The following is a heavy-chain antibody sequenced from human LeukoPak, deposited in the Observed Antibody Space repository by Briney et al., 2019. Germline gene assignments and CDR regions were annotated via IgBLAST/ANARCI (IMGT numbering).Heavy chain of an antibody. CDR1: GYTFTSYA. CDR2: SNAGNGIT. V-gene: IGHV1-3*02. Sequence: ASVKVSCKASGYTFTSYAMHWVRQAPGQRLEWMGWSNAGNGITKYSQEFQGRVTITRDTSASTAYMELSSLRSEDMAVYYCAAVRSSYYYYGMDVWGQGTTVTVSS. D-gene: IGHD6-6*01. J-gene: IGHJ6*02. CDR3: AAVRSSYYYYGMDV.